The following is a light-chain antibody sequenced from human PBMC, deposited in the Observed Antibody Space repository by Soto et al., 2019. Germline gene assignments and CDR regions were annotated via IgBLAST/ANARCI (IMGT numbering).Light chain of an antibody. Sequence: QSVLTQPASVSGSPGQSITISCTGTSSDVGGYNYVSWHQQHPGKAPKLMIYEVSDRPSGVSNRFSGSKSGNTASLTISGLQAEDEADYYCCSYAGSYTFVFGIGTKVTVL. CDR1: SSDVGGYNY. CDR2: EVS. CDR3: CSYAGSYTFV. V-gene: IGLV2-14*01. J-gene: IGLJ1*01.